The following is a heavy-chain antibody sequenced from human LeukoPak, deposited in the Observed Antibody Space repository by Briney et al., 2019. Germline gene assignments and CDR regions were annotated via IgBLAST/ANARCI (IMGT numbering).Heavy chain of an antibody. Sequence: PGRSLRLSCAASGFIFSSYGMHWVRQAPGEGLEWVAFIWYDGSSEYYADSVKGRFTISRDNSKNTLYLQMNSLRAEDTGVYYCARDRSDHYYLDYWGQGTLVTVSS. J-gene: IGHJ4*02. D-gene: IGHD6-19*01. CDR3: ARDRSDHYYLDY. CDR1: GFIFSSYG. V-gene: IGHV3-33*01. CDR2: IWYDGSSE.